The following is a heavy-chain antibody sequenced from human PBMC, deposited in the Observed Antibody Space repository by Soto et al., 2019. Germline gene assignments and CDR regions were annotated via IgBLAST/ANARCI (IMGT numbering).Heavy chain of an antibody. V-gene: IGHV3-23*01. J-gene: IGHJ4*02. CDR3: AKDPVAWDFLVNYFDY. CDR2: ISGSGGST. D-gene: IGHD6-13*01. Sequence: PGGSLRLSCAASGFTFSSYAMSWVRQAPGKGLEWVSAISGSGGSTYYADSVKGRFTISRDNSKNTLYLQMNSLRAEDTAVYYCAKDPVAWDFLVNYFDYWGQGTLVTVSS. CDR1: GFTFSSYA.